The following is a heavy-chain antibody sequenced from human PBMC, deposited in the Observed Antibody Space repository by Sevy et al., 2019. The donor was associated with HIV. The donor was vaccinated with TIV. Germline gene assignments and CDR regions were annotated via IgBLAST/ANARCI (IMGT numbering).Heavy chain of an antibody. CDR3: AKDTSGWYDALDQ. Sequence: GGSLRLSCEVSGFTFGYFAMSWVRQAPGKGLEWVLGISPNGATSHYAASVRGRFTISRDNSKNRMYLQMSSLRAEDTAQYYCAKDTSGWYDALDQWGQGTLVTVSS. CDR2: ISPNGATS. CDR1: GFTFGYFA. D-gene: IGHD6-19*01. J-gene: IGHJ4*02. V-gene: IGHV3-23*01.